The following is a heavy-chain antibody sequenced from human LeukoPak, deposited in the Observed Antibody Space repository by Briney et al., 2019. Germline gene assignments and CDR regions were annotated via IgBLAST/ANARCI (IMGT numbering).Heavy chain of an antibody. Sequence: GGFLRLSCAASGFTFSGYAMAWVRQAPGKGLEWLSGVFASGGGISYADSVKGRFTISRDNSKDTLYLQMNSLRAEDTAVYYCAKVLSLRHFDWVLYIDHWGQGTLVTVSS. CDR1: GFTFSGYA. V-gene: IGHV3-23*01. D-gene: IGHD3-9*01. J-gene: IGHJ4*02. CDR3: AKVLSLRHFDWVLYIDH. CDR2: VFASGGGI.